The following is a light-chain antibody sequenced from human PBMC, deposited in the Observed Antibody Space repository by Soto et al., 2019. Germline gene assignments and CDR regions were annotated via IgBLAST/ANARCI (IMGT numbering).Light chain of an antibody. CDR1: QSVSSSY. Sequence: EIVVTQSPGTLSLSPGERATLSCRASQSVSSSYLAWYQQKPGQAPRLLIYGASSRATGIPDRFSGSGSGTDFTLTISRLEPEDFAVYYCQQYGSSPRTLGQGTKVEIK. V-gene: IGKV3-20*01. CDR2: GAS. J-gene: IGKJ1*01. CDR3: QQYGSSPRT.